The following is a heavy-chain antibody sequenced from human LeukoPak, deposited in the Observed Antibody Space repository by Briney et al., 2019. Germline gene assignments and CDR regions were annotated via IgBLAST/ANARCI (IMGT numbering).Heavy chain of an antibody. CDR2: ISGSGGST. Sequence: GGSLRLSCAASGFTSSSHAMSWVRQAPGMGLEWVSSISGSGGSTYYADSVRGRFTISRDNSKNTLYLQMNSLRAEDTAVYDCAKGYCSSTSCFLAPFDYWGQGTLVTLSS. CDR1: GFTSSSHA. V-gene: IGHV3-23*01. J-gene: IGHJ4*02. CDR3: AKGYCSSTSCFLAPFDY. D-gene: IGHD2-2*01.